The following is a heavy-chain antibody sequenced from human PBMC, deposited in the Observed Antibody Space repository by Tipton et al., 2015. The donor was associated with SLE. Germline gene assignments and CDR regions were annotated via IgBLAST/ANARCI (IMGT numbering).Heavy chain of an antibody. Sequence: TLSPTCTVSGGSISSYYWSWIRQPPGKGLEWIGYIYYSGSTNYNPSLKSRVTISVDTSKNQFSLKLSSVTAADTAVYYCARDLHYDIPDAFDIWGQGTMVTVSS. J-gene: IGHJ3*02. CDR1: GGSISSYY. CDR2: IYYSGST. V-gene: IGHV4-59*01. CDR3: ARDLHYDIPDAFDI. D-gene: IGHD3-9*01.